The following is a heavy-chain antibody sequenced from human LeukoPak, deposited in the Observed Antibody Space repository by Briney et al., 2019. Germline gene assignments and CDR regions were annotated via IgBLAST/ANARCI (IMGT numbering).Heavy chain of an antibody. V-gene: IGHV3-48*03. CDR2: ISSSGSTI. CDR3: AREITAAATDDY. CDR1: GFTFSSYE. D-gene: IGHD6-13*01. J-gene: IGHJ4*02. Sequence: GGSLRLSCAASGFTFSSYEMNWVRQAPGKGLEWVSYISSSGSTIYYADSVKGRFIISRDNAKNSLYLQMNSLRAEDTAIYYCAREITAAATDDYWGQGTLVTVSS.